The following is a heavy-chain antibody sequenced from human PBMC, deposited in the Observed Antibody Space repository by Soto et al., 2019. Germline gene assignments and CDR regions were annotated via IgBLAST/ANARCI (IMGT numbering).Heavy chain of an antibody. D-gene: IGHD6-6*01. CDR2: IIPIFGTA. J-gene: IGHJ5*02. CDR1: GGTFSSYA. V-gene: IGHV1-69*01. Sequence: QVQLVQSGAEVKKPGSSVKVSCTASGGTFSSYAISWVRQAPGQGLEWMGGIIPIFGTANYAQKFQGRVTITADESTSTDYMELSSLRSEDTAVYYCARSYSSIAARHASTPYNWFDPWGQGTLVTVSS. CDR3: ARSYSSIAARHASTPYNWFDP.